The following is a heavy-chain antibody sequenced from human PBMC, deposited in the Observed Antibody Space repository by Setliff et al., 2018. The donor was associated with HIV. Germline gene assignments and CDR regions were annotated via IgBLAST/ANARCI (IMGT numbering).Heavy chain of an antibody. CDR2: ITYSGSA. CDR3: VRDDYGYNGKGFDY. Sequence: LRLSCAASGFTFSNYWNWIRQPPGKGLEWIGYITYSGSAYYNPSLKSRVTISIDTSNNQISLRLSSVTAADTAMYYCVRDDYGYNGKGFDYWGPGTLVTVSS. V-gene: IGHV4-30-4*08. D-gene: IGHD4-17*01. CDR1: GFTFSNY. J-gene: IGHJ4*02.